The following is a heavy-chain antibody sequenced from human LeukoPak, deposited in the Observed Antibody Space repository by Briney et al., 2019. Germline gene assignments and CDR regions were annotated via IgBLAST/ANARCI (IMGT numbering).Heavy chain of an antibody. Sequence: GASVKVSCKASGYTSTGYYMHWVRQAPGQGLEWMGWINPNSGDTNYAQKFQGRVTMTRNTSISTAYMELSSLRSEDTAVYYCARGGEYSSSSGDYFDYWGQGTLVTVSS. D-gene: IGHD6-6*01. CDR1: GYTSTGYY. J-gene: IGHJ4*02. CDR2: INPNSGDT. V-gene: IGHV1-2*02. CDR3: ARGGEYSSSSGDYFDY.